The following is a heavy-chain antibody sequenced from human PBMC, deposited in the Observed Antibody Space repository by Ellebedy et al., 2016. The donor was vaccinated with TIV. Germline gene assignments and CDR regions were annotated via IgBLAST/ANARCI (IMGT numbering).Heavy chain of an antibody. CDR1: GFTYKKYS. CDR2: ISLTGTI. CDR3: ARSVGPLDY. D-gene: IGHD2-15*01. Sequence: PGGSLRLSCAASGFTYKKYSMNWVRQAPGKGLEWVSYISLTGTIYYADSVKDRFTISRDTDKNSLYLQMKSLRDEDTAVYYCARSVGPLDYWGQGTLVTVSS. V-gene: IGHV3-48*02. J-gene: IGHJ4*02.